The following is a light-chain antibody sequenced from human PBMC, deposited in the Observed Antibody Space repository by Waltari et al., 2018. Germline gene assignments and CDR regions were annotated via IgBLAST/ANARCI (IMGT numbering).Light chain of an antibody. CDR2: VAS. J-gene: IGKJ2*01. V-gene: IGKV1-NL1*01. CDR1: QGISNS. CDR3: QQYFFTPYT. Sequence: DIQMTQSPSSLSASVGDRVTITCRASQGISNSLAWYQQKPGKAPKLLLSVASRLQSGIPSRFTGSGSGTDYTLTISSLQPEDFATYYCQQYFFTPYTFGQGTKLEI.